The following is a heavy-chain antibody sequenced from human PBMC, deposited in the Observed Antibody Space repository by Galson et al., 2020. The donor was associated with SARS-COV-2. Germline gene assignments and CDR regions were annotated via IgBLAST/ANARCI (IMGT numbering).Heavy chain of an antibody. CDR2: LYWDDDK. CDR1: GFPLSTSGVG. J-gene: IGHJ5*02. Sequence: KMSGPTLVKPTQTLTLTCTFSGFPLSTSGVGVGWIRQPPGKALEWLALLYWDDDKRYSPSLKSRLTITKDTSKNQVVLTMTNMDPVDTATYYCAHRPPVGYCSSTSCYTPFDPWGQGTLVTVSS. V-gene: IGHV2-5*02. CDR3: AHRPPVGYCSSTSCYTPFDP. D-gene: IGHD2-2*02.